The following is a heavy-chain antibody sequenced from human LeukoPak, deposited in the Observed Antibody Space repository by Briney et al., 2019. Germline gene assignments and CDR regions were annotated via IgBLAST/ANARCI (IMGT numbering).Heavy chain of an antibody. CDR1: GFTFSDYG. D-gene: IGHD3-10*01. CDR3: AKDRFGEYHPFDY. Sequence: SGGALRLSCAASGFTFSDYGMHWVRQAPGKGLEWEAVIWYDGSNIYYADSAKGRFTISRDNSKNTLHLQMNSLRPEDTAVYYCAKDRFGEYHPFDYWGQGTRVTVSS. V-gene: IGHV3-30*02. J-gene: IGHJ4*02. CDR2: IWYDGSNI.